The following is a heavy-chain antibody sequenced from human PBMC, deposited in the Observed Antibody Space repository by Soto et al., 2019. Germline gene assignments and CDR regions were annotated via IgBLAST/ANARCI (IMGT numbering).Heavy chain of an antibody. Sequence: GGSLRLSCAASGFTFSSYAMSWVRQAPGKGLEWVSAISGSGGSTYYADSVKGRFTISRDNSKNTLYLQMNSLRAEDTAVYYCANPYPPDYGGYGRVDYYYGMDVWGQGTTVTVSS. CDR1: GFTFSSYA. CDR2: ISGSGGST. V-gene: IGHV3-23*01. J-gene: IGHJ6*02. CDR3: ANPYPPDYGGYGRVDYYYGMDV. D-gene: IGHD5-12*01.